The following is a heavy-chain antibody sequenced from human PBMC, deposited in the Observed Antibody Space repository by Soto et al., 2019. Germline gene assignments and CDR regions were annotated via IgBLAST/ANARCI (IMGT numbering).Heavy chain of an antibody. CDR3: VKEGRVGVEGFDF. D-gene: IGHD1-26*01. CDR2: FSRDLVSP. Sequence: PGGSLRLSCAASGFTFNNYDMHWVRQAPGEGLELVAGFSRDLVSPLYGDSVKGRFTISRDNPKNTLYLQMNSLRVEDAAIYYCVKEGRVGVEGFDFWGQGXLVTVSS. V-gene: IGHV3-23*01. J-gene: IGHJ4*02. CDR1: GFTFNNYD.